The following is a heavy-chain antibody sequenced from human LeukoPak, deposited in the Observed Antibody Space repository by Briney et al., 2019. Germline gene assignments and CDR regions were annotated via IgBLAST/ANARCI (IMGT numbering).Heavy chain of an antibody. D-gene: IGHD3/OR15-3a*01. J-gene: IGHJ5*02. V-gene: IGHV1-69*04. CDR3: ATAGTRNWFDP. CDR1: GGTFSSYA. Sequence: SVKVSCKASGGTFSSYAISWVRQAPGQGLEWMGRIIPILGIANYAQKFQGRVTITADKSTSTAYMELSSLRSEDTAVYYCATAGTRNWFDPWGQGTLVTVSS. CDR2: IIPILGIA.